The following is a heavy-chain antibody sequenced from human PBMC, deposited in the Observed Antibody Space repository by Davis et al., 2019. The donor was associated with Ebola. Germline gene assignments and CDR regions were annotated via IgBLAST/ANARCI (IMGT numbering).Heavy chain of an antibody. CDR1: GFTFSSYG. CDR3: AKDGIVGATQFDY. CDR2: IRYDGSNK. J-gene: IGHJ4*02. V-gene: IGHV3-30*02. D-gene: IGHD1-26*01. Sequence: PGGSLRLSCAASGFTFSSYGMHWVRQAPGKGLEWVAFIRYDGSNKYYADSVKGRFTISRDNSKNTLYLQMNSLRAEDTAVYYCAKDGIVGATQFDYWGQGTLVTVSS.